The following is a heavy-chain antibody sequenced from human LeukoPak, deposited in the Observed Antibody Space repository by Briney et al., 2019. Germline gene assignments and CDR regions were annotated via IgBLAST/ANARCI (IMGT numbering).Heavy chain of an antibody. D-gene: IGHD3-10*01. V-gene: IGHV3-30*04. CDR2: TSYDGSNK. CDR3: ARDITMVRGVLDY. J-gene: IGHJ4*02. CDR1: GFTFSSYA. Sequence: GRSLRLSCAASGFTFSSYAMHWVRQAPGKGLEWVAVTSYDGSNKYYADSVKGRFTISRDNSKNTLYLQMNSLRAEDTAVCYCARDITMVRGVLDYWGQGTLVTVSS.